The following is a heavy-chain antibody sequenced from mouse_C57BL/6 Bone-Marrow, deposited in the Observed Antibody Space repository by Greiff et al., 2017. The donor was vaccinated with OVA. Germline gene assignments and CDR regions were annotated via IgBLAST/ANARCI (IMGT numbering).Heavy chain of an antibody. CDR1: GYTFTSYG. Sequence: QVQLQQSGAELARPGASVKLSCKASGYTFTSYGISWVKQRTGQGLEWIGEIYPRSGNTYYNEKFKGKATLTADTSSSTAYMELGSLTSEDSAVYFCARRGGNYVYYYAMDYWGQGTSVTVSS. CDR2: IYPRSGNT. J-gene: IGHJ4*01. CDR3: ARRGGNYVYYYAMDY. V-gene: IGHV1-81*01. D-gene: IGHD2-1*01.